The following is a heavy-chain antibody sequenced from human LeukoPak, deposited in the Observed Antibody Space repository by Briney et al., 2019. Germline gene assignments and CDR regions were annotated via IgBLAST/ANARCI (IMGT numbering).Heavy chain of an antibody. D-gene: IGHD3-22*01. V-gene: IGHV4-39*07. Sequence: SETLSLTCTVSGGSISSSSYYWGWIRQPPGKGLEWIGSIYHSGSTYYNQSLKSRVTISVDTSKNQFSLKRSSVTAADTAVYYCARAARTYYDSSGTEWGDAFDIWGQGTMVTVSS. CDR2: IYHSGST. CDR1: GGSISSSSYY. J-gene: IGHJ3*02. CDR3: ARAARTYYDSSGTEWGDAFDI.